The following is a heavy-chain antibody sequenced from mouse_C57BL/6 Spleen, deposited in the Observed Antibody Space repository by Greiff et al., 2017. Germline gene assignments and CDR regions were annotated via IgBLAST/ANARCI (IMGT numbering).Heavy chain of an antibody. CDR1: GYSITSGYY. J-gene: IGHJ3*01. CDR3: AILPY. V-gene: IGHV3-6*01. Sequence: EVQLKESGPGLVKPSQSLSLTCSVTGYSITSGYYWNWIRQFPGNKLEWMGYISYDGSNNYNPSLKNRISITRDTSKNQFFLKLNSVTTEDTATYYCAILPYWGQGTLVTVSA. CDR2: ISYDGSN.